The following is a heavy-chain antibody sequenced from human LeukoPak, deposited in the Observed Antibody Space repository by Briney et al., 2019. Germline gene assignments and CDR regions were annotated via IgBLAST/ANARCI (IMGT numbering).Heavy chain of an antibody. J-gene: IGHJ3*02. D-gene: IGHD1-26*01. CDR1: GFTFSSHW. V-gene: IGHV3-7*01. Sequence: HGGSLRLSCAGSGFTFSSHWMSWVRRAPGKGLEWVANIKQGGSERYYVDSVKGRFIISRDNSKNTLYLQMNSLRAEDTAVYYCARERWELPHDAFDIWGQGTMVTVSS. CDR2: IKQGGSER. CDR3: ARERWELPHDAFDI.